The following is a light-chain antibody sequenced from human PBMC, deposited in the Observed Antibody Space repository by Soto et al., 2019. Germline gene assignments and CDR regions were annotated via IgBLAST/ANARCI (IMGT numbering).Light chain of an antibody. CDR2: GNS. CDR3: QSHDSDLLV. V-gene: IGLV1-40*01. CDR1: SSNIGAGYD. Sequence: QSVLTQPPSVSGAPGQRVTISCTGSSSNIGAGYDVHWYQQLPGTAPKLLIFGNSNRPSGVPDRFSGSKSRTSASLAITGLQAEDEADYYCQSHDSDLLVFGGGTKLTVL. J-gene: IGLJ2*01.